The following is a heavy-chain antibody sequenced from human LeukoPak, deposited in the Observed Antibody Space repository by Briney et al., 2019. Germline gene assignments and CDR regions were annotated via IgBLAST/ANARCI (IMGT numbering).Heavy chain of an antibody. CDR1: GYTFASYG. CDR3: ARGSLGYSSGLFDY. V-gene: IGHV1-18*01. J-gene: IGHJ4*02. CDR2: ISAYDGNT. D-gene: IGHD5-18*01. Sequence: WASVKVSCKASGYTFASYGISWVRQAPGQGLEWMGWISAYDGNTNYAQKLQGRVTMTTDASTSIAYMELRSLKSDDTAVYYCARGSLGYSSGLFDYWGQGTLVTVSS.